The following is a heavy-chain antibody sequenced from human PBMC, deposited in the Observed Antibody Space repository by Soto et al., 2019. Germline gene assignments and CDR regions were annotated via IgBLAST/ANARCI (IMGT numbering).Heavy chain of an antibody. V-gene: IGHV1-24*01. CDR2: FDPEDGET. CDR3: ATDSGVTGTTAYYYYMYG. D-gene: IGHD1-7*01. CDR1: GYTLTELS. Sequence: ASVKVSCKVSGYTLTELSMHWVRQAPGKGLEWMGGFDPEDGETIYAQKFQGRVTMTEDTSTDTAYMELSSLRSEDTAVYYCATDSGVTGTTAYYYYMYGWGQGTTVTVAS. J-gene: IGHJ6*03.